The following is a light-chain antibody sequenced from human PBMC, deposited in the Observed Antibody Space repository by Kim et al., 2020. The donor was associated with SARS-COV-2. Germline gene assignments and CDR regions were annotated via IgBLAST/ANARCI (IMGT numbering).Light chain of an antibody. CDR3: STWDDSLNGWV. J-gene: IGLJ3*02. V-gene: IGLV1-44*01. Sequence: QSVLTQPPSVSAAPGQKVTISCSGSSSNIGNNYVSWYQQLPGTAPKLLIYSNNQRPSGVPERFSGSKSGTSASLAISGLQSDDEADYYCSTWDDSLNGWVFGGGTQLTVL. CDR2: SNN. CDR1: SSNIGNNY.